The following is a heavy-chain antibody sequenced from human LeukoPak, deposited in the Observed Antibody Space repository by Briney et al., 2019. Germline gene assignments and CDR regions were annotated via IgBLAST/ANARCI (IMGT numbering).Heavy chain of an antibody. CDR1: GYTFTSYA. D-gene: IGHD3-3*01. J-gene: IGHJ5*02. CDR3: ARGGYYDFWSGHLGKDPNWFDP. V-gene: IGHV1-3*03. CDR2: INAGNGNT. Sequence: GASVKVSCKASGYTFTSYAMHWVRQAPGQRLEWMGWINAGNGNTKYSQEFQGRVTITRDTSASTAYMELSSLRSEDMAVYYCARGGYYDFWSGHLGKDPNWFDPWGQGTLVTVSS.